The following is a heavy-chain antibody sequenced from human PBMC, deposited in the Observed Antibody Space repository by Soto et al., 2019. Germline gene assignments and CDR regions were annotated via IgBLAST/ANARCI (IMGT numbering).Heavy chain of an antibody. Sequence: ASVKVSCKASGYTFTSYAMHWVRQAPGHRLEWMGWLNAGNGNTKYSQKFQGRVTITRDTSAGTAYMELSSLRSEDTAVYYCARDRESLWFGEPLQKIWYGPWGQGTLVTVS. J-gene: IGHJ5*02. CDR3: ARDRESLWFGEPLQKIWYGP. CDR2: LNAGNGNT. V-gene: IGHV1-3*01. D-gene: IGHD3-10*01. CDR1: GYTFTSYA.